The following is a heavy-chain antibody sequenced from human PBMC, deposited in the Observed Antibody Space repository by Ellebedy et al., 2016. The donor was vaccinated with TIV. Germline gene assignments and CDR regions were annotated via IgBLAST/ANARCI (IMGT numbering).Heavy chain of an antibody. V-gene: IGHV1-18*01. D-gene: IGHD5-12*01. Sequence: AASVKVSCKPSGYTSSGYGITWARQAPGQGLEWMGWISGYNGNTHYGQNLQDRVTMTTDTSTGTAYLELRSLRSDDTAVYYCASGRGLRSPLDYWGQGTLVTVSS. CDR1: GYTSSGYG. CDR3: ASGRGLRSPLDY. J-gene: IGHJ4*02. CDR2: ISGYNGNT.